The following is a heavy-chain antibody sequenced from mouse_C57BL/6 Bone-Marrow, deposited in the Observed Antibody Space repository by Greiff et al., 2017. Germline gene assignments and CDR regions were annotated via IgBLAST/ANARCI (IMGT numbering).Heavy chain of an antibody. V-gene: IGHV14-4*01. Sequence: VQLQQSGAELVRPGASVKLSCTASGFTFTDDYIHWVKQRPEQGLEWIGCIDPKIGDTEYASKFQGKATITSDTSSNTAYLQLSSLTSWDTAVYYCSSFDGKYFDFWGQGTTLTVAS. CDR3: SSFDGKYFDF. CDR2: IDPKIGDT. CDR1: GFTFTDDY. D-gene: IGHD2-3*01. J-gene: IGHJ2*01.